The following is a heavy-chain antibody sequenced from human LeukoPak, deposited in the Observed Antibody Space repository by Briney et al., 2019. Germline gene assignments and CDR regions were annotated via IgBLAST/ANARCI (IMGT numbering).Heavy chain of an antibody. J-gene: IGHJ4*02. Sequence: SETLSLTCTVSGDSINSYYWSWIRQPPGKGLEWIGYIYYSGSTDYNPSLKSRVTISVDTPKNQFSLKLSSVTAADTAVYYCARGGGYYYDNSMDFDYWGQGTLVTVSS. CDR1: GDSINSYY. CDR3: ARGGGYYYDNSMDFDY. V-gene: IGHV4-59*01. D-gene: IGHD3-22*01. CDR2: IYYSGST.